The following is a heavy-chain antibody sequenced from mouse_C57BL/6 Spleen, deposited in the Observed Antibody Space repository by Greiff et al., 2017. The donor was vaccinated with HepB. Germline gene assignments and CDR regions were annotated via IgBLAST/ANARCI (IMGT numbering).Heavy chain of an antibody. J-gene: IGHJ1*03. CDR2: IWTGGGT. CDR1: GFSLTSYA. V-gene: IGHV2-9-1*01. Sequence: VKLVESGPGLVAPSQSLSITCTVSGFSLTSYAISWVRQPPGKGLEWLGVIWTGGGTNYNSALKSRLSISKDNSKSQVFLKMNSLQTDDTARYYCARALYYDYDWYFDVWGTGTTVTVSS. CDR3: ARALYYDYDWYFDV. D-gene: IGHD2-4*01.